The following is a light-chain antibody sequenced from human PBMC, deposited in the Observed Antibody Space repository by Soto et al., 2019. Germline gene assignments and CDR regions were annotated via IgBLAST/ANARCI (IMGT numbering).Light chain of an antibody. CDR3: QQYNNWPRT. CDR1: QSVSTN. Sequence: EIVMTQSPAVLSVSPGERATLSCRASQSVSTNLAWYQQKPGQAPSLLIYGTSTRATGIPARFSGSGSGTEFTLTISSLQSEDFAVYYCQQYNNWPRTFGQGTKVEIK. J-gene: IGKJ1*01. V-gene: IGKV3-15*01. CDR2: GTS.